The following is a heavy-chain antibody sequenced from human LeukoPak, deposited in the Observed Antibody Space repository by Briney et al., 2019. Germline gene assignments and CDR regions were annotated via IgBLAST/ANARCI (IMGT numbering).Heavy chain of an antibody. Sequence: SETLSLTCTVSGGSISSSSYYWGWIRQPPGKGLEWIGSIYYSGSTYYNPSLKSRVTISVDTSKNQFSLKLSSVTAADTAVYYCARVYYGSGSYLYYYYYYMDVWGTGTTVTISS. V-gene: IGHV4-39*07. D-gene: IGHD3-10*01. CDR1: GGSISSSSYY. J-gene: IGHJ6*03. CDR2: IYYSGST. CDR3: ARVYYGSGSYLYYYYYYMDV.